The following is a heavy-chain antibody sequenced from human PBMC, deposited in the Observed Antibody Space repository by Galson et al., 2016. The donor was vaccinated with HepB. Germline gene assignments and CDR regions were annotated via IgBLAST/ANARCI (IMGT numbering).Heavy chain of an antibody. D-gene: IGHD1-26*01. V-gene: IGHV3-23*01. CDR3: AKSLIVGPTMNWYFDL. CDR1: GFTFSTYD. J-gene: IGHJ2*01. CDR2: IGGSGGST. Sequence: SLRLSCAASGFTFSTYDMSWVRQAPGKGLEWVSGIGGSGGSTYYADSVKGRFTISRDNSKNTLYLQMNSLRAEDTAVYYCAKSLIVGPTMNWYFDLWGRGTLVTVSS.